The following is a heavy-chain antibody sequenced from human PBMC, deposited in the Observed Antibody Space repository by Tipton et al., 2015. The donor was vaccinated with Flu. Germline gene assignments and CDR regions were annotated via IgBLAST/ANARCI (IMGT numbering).Heavy chain of an antibody. D-gene: IGHD2-2*01. Sequence: TLSLICSISDGSFGGYFWSWIRQPPGQGLEWIGEISHSSSTNYNPSLKSRVTISLETSKKQFSLSLTSVTAADTAMYFCARVSPDPYGYCGGSSCFWFDSWGQGTLVTVSS. J-gene: IGHJ5*01. CDR2: ISHSSST. CDR3: ARVSPDPYGYCGGSSCFWFDS. V-gene: IGHV4-34*01. CDR1: DGSFGGYF.